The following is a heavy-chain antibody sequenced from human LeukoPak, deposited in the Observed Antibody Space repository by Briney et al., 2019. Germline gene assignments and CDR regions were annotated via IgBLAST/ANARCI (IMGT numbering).Heavy chain of an antibody. V-gene: IGHV3-30*03. J-gene: IGHJ6*02. CDR1: GFTFISYG. D-gene: IGHD4-17*01. CDR2: ISYDGSNK. Sequence: GGSLRLSCAASGFTFISYGMHWVRQTPGKGLEWVAVISYDGSNKYYADSVKGRFTISRDNSKNTLYLQMNSLRAEDTAVYYCARDPLDDYGDYGMDVWGQGTTVTVSS. CDR3: ARDPLDDYGDYGMDV.